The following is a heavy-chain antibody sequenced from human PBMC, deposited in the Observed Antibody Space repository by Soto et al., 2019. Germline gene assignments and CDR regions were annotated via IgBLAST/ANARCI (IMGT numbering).Heavy chain of an antibody. CDR1: GGTFSSYA. CDR2: IIPIFGTA. Sequence: SVKVSCKASGGTFSSYAISWVRQAPGQGLEWMGGIIPIFGTANYAQKFQGRVTITADESTSTAYRELSSLRSEDTAVYYCARTDITMGPTYYYYGMDVWGQGTTVTVSS. D-gene: IGHD3-10*01. J-gene: IGHJ6*02. V-gene: IGHV1-69*13. CDR3: ARTDITMGPTYYYYGMDV.